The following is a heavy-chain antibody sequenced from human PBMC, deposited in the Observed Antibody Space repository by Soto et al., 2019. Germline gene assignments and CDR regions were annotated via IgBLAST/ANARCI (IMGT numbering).Heavy chain of an antibody. CDR1: GYTFTSYY. V-gene: IGHV1-46*01. CDR2: INPSGGST. J-gene: IGHJ4*02. Sequence: ASVKVSCKASGYTFTSYYMHWVRQAPGQGLEWMGIINPSGGSTSYAQKFQGRVTMTRDTSTSTVYMELSSLRSEDTAVYYCARSFYDRSYSYLIDYWGQGSLDTVSS. D-gene: IGHD3-22*01. CDR3: ARSFYDRSYSYLIDY.